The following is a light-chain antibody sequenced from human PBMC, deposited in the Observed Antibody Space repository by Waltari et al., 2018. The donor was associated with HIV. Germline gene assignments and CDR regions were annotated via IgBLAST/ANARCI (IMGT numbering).Light chain of an antibody. V-gene: IGLV2-23*02. CDR1: SSDVGAYTL. Sequence: QSALTQPASVSGSPGQSTTISCTGPSSDVGAYTLVSWYQQHPGKAPKLMIFEVTKRPSGVSDRFSGSRSGNTASLTISGLQAEDEGDYYCCSYTGGGVVFGGGTKLTVL. CDR3: CSYTGGGVV. CDR2: EVT. J-gene: IGLJ2*01.